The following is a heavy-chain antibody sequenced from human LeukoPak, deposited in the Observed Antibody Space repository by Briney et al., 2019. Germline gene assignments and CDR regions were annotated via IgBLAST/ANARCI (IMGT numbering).Heavy chain of an antibody. CDR3: AASLGGAFDI. D-gene: IGHD3-16*01. J-gene: IGHJ3*02. CDR2: IYYSGST. Sequence: WETLSLTCAVYGGSFSGYYWSWIRQPPGKGLEWIGYIYYSGSTNYNPSLKSRVTISVDTSKNQFSLKLSSVTAADTAVYYCAASLGGAFDIWGQGTMVTVSS. V-gene: IGHV4-59*01. CDR1: GGSFSGYY.